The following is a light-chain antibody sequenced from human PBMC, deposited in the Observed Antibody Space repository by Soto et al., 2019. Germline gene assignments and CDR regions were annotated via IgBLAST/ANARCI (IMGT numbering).Light chain of an antibody. Sequence: QSALTQPRSVSASPGQSVTISCTGTSSDVGGYNYVSWYQHHPGKAPKLMIYGVSKRPSGVPDRFSGSKSGNTASLTISGLQTEDEADYYCSSYTSSSTLFGTGTKVTVL. CDR2: GVS. J-gene: IGLJ1*01. V-gene: IGLV2-11*01. CDR3: SSYTSSSTL. CDR1: SSDVGGYNY.